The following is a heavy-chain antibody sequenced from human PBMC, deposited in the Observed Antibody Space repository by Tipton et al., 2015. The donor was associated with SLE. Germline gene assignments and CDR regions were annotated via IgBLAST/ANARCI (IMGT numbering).Heavy chain of an antibody. Sequence: TLSLTCNVSADSISNYYWNWIRQSPGKGLEWIGYIYYSGSTYYNPSLKSRVTISVDTSKNQFSLKLSSVTAADTAVYYCARVPGSYYGSGSYSNWFDPWGQGTLVTVSS. CDR3: ARVPGSYYGSGSYSNWFDP. CDR2: IYYSGST. J-gene: IGHJ5*02. D-gene: IGHD3-10*01. CDR1: ADSISNYY. V-gene: IGHV4-59*12.